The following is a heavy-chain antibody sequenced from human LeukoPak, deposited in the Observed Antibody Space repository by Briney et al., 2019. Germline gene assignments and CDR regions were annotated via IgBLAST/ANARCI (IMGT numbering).Heavy chain of an antibody. V-gene: IGHV3-21*01. CDR1: GFTFSSYA. CDR2: ISSSSSYI. Sequence: GGSLRLSCAASGFTFSSYAMSWVRQAPGKGLEWVSSISSSSSYIYYADSVKGRFTISRDNAKNSLYLQMNSLRAEDTAVYYCARSPPQWLGNHFDYWGQGTLVTVSS. J-gene: IGHJ4*02. CDR3: ARSPPQWLGNHFDY. D-gene: IGHD6-19*01.